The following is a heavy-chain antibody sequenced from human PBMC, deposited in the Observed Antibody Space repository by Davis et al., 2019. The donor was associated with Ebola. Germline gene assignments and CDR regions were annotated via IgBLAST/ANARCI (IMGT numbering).Heavy chain of an antibody. CDR2: IYYSGST. V-gene: IGHV4-61*01. CDR3: ARDGYKGVGY. Sequence: SETLSLTCTVSGGSISSSSYYWSWIRQPPGKGLEWIGYIYYSGSTNYNPSLKSRVTISVDTSKNQFSLKLSSVTAADTAVYYCARDGYKGVGYWGQGTLVTVSS. CDR1: GGSISSSSYY. J-gene: IGHJ4*02. D-gene: IGHD5-24*01.